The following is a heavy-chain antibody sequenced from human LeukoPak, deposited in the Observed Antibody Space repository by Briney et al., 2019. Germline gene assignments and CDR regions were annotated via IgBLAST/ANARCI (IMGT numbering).Heavy chain of an antibody. CDR1: GFTFSSYG. Sequence: GGSLGLSCAASGFTFSSYGMHWVRQAPGKGLEWVAVISYDGSNKYYADSVKGRFTISRDNSKNTLYLQMNSLRAEDTAVYYCARDLYYYDSLKVGDAFDIWGQGTMVTVSS. CDR2: ISYDGSNK. J-gene: IGHJ3*02. CDR3: ARDLYYYDSLKVGDAFDI. D-gene: IGHD3-22*01. V-gene: IGHV3-30*03.